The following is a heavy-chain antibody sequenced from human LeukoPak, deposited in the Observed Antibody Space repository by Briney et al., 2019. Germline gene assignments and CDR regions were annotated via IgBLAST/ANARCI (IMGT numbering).Heavy chain of an antibody. J-gene: IGHJ4*02. CDR3: ARDGPGDVGFDY. D-gene: IGHD7-27*01. V-gene: IGHV4-59*01. Sequence: SETLSLTCTVSRGSISNYYWGRIRQPPGKGLEWIGFFSYSGSTNYNPSLKSRVTISVDTSKNQFSLKLTSVTAADTAVYYCARDGPGDVGFDYWGQGTLVTVSS. CDR1: RGSISNYY. CDR2: FSYSGST.